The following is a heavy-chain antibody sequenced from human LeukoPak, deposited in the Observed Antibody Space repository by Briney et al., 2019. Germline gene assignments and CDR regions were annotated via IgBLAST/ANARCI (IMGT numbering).Heavy chain of an antibody. D-gene: IGHD2-2*01. CDR1: GGSFSGYY. V-gene: IGHV4-34*01. CDR3: ARSGGEFIVVVPASTQWFDP. J-gene: IGHJ5*02. CDR2: INHSGST. Sequence: SETLSLTCAVYGGSFSGYYWSWICQPPGKGLEWIGEINHSGSTNYNPSLKSRVTISVDTSKNQFSLKLSSVTAADTAVYYCARSGGEFIVVVPASTQWFDPWGQGTLVTVSS.